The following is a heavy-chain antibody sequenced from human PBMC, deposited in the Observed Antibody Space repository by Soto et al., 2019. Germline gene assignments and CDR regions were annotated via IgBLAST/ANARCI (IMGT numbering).Heavy chain of an antibody. CDR1: GFTFSEHY. J-gene: IGHJ4*02. V-gene: IGHV3-72*01. D-gene: IGHD1-26*01. CDR3: ARIRLVGGTNRDRYFEY. Sequence: EVQLVESGGGLVQPGGSLRLSCAASGFTFSEHYMDWVRQAPGQGLEWIGRIKNKANSYSTEYAASVQGRFTISRDDSKNSLYLQTNSLKTDDTAVYYCARIRLVGGTNRDRYFEYWGQGTLVTVSS. CDR2: IKNKANSYST.